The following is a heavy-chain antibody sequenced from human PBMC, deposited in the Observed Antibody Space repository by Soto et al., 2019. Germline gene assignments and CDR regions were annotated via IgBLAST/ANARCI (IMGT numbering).Heavy chain of an antibody. CDR2: IMPVFATP. V-gene: IGHV1-69*12. CDR1: GGTFSTSA. J-gene: IGHJ6*01. CDR3: ASDEARQQLGGNYYYILDV. D-gene: IGHD1-1*01. Sequence: QVQLVQSGAEVKKPGSSVKVSCKASGGTFSTSAISWVRQAPGQGLEWVGGIMPVFATPDYAQESQGIVTISAEESTTTAYLELTSLRTDDTAVYYCASDEARQQLGGNYYYILDVWGQGTAIIVSS.